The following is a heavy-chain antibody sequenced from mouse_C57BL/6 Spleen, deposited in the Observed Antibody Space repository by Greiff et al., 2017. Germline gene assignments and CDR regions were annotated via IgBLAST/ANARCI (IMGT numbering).Heavy chain of an antibody. J-gene: IGHJ4*01. Sequence: EVQLQESGPGLVKPSQSLSLTCSVTGYSITSGYYWNWIRQFPGNKLEWMGYISYDGSNNYNPSLKNRISITRDTSKNQFFLKLNSVTTEDTATYYCARALMGYAMDYWGQGTSVTVSS. CDR2: ISYDGSN. D-gene: IGHD1-1*02. CDR3: ARALMGYAMDY. V-gene: IGHV3-6*01. CDR1: GYSITSGYY.